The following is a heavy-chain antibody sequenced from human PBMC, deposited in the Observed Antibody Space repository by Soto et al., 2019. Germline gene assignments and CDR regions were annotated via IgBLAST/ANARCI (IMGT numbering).Heavy chain of an antibody. CDR2: MNPNSGNT. J-gene: IGHJ6*03. V-gene: IGHV1-8*01. Sequence: ASVKVSCKASGYTFTSYDINWVRQATGQGLEWMGWMNPNSGNTGYAQKFQGRVTMTRNTSISTAYMELSSLRSEDTAVYYCARESEEYCSSTSCSHYYYYYYMDVWGKGTTVTVSS. CDR3: ARESEEYCSSTSCSHYYYYYYMDV. D-gene: IGHD2-2*01. CDR1: GYTFTSYD.